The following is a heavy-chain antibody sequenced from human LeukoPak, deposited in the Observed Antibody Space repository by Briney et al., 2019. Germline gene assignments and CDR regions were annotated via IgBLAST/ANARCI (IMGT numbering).Heavy chain of an antibody. CDR1: GGSFSGYY. V-gene: IGHV4-34*01. CDR2: INHSGST. CDR3: ASPNSSGWSPGGY. Sequence: SETLSLTCAVYGGSFSGYYWSWIRQPPGKGLEWIGEINHSGSTNYNPSLKSRVTISVETSKNQFSLKLSSVTAADTAVYYCASPNSSGWSPGGYWGQGTLVTVSS. J-gene: IGHJ4*02. D-gene: IGHD6-19*01.